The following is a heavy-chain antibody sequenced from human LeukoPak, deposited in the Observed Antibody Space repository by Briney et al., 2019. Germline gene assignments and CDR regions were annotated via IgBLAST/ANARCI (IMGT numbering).Heavy chain of an antibody. J-gene: IGHJ4*02. CDR3: AREEGTTVTTIDY. V-gene: IGHV3-23*01. D-gene: IGHD4-17*01. CDR2: ISGSGGGA. Sequence: PGGSLRLSCAASGLTFNSYAMSWVRQAPGKGLEWVSAISGSGGGAYYADSVKGRFTISRDNAKNSLYLQMNSLRAEDTAVYYCAREEGTTVTTIDYWGQGTLVTVSS. CDR1: GLTFNSYA.